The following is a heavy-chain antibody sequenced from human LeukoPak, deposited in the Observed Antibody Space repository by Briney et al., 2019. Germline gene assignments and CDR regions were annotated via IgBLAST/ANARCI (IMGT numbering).Heavy chain of an antibody. CDR1: GFTFSNYE. V-gene: IGHV3-48*03. J-gene: IGHJ6*02. CDR2: ITSSGDSM. CDR3: AHLAGYDYYYAMDV. Sequence: PGGSLRLSCAASGFTFSNYEMNWVRQSPGKGLEWVSYITSSGDSMYYTDSVKGRFTISRDNAKNSLYLQMDSLRAEDTAVYYCAHLAGYDYYYAMDVWGQGTTVTVSS. D-gene: IGHD6-19*01.